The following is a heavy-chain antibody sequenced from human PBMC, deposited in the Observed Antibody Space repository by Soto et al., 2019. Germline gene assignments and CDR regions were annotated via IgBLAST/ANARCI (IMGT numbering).Heavy chain of an antibody. J-gene: IGHJ6*02. Sequence: GASVKVSCKASGGTFSSYAISWVRQAPGQGLEWMGGIIPIFGTANYAQKFQGRVTITADESTSTAYMELSSLRSEDTAVYYCARDEYYYDSSGYYFVYYGMEVWGQGTTVTVSS. D-gene: IGHD3-22*01. V-gene: IGHV1-69*13. CDR1: GGTFSSYA. CDR3: ARDEYYYDSSGYYFVYYGMEV. CDR2: IIPIFGTA.